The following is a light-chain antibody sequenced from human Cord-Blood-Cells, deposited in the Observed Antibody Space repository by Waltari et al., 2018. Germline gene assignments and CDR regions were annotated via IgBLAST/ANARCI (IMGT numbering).Light chain of an antibody. CDR2: GAS. V-gene: IGKV3-15*01. J-gene: IGKJ3*01. Sequence: EIVMTQSPATLPVSPGERATLSCRASQSVRSNLAWYQQKPGQAPRLLIYGASTRATGIPARFSGSGSGTEFTRTNSSLQSEDFAVYYCQQYNNWPFTFGPGTKVDIK. CDR3: QQYNNWPFT. CDR1: QSVRSN.